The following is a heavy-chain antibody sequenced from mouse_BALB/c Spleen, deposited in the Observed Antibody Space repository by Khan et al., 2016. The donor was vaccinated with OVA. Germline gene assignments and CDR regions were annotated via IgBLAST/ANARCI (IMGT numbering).Heavy chain of an antibody. Sequence: QMQLEESGAELVRPGASVKLSCKASGYTFTSYWMNWVRQRPGQGLEWIGKINPSDSESHYNQMFKDKATLTADKSSGTAYMQLSSLTSEDSAVDYCARRGKYGYYTSWFAYWGQGTLVTVSA. D-gene: IGHD2-10*02. CDR3: ARRGKYGYYTSWFAY. CDR1: GYTFTSYW. J-gene: IGHJ3*01. CDR2: INPSDSES. V-gene: IGHV1-61*01.